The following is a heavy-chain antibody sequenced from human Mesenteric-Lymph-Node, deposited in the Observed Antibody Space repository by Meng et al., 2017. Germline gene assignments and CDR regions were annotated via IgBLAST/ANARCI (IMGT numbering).Heavy chain of an antibody. J-gene: IGHJ4*02. CDR3: ARRPTGIDY. CDR2: IIHGGSP. V-gene: IGHV4-34*12. D-gene: IGHD2-8*02. Sequence: LREVGSGCLKHSGILSLTCAVKGGSLSGAYWNWIRQPPGKGLEWIGEIIHGGSPSYNPSLKSRVTISIDTSKNQLSLMLSSVTAADTAVYYCARRPTGIDYWGQGTLVTVSS. CDR1: GGSLSGAY.